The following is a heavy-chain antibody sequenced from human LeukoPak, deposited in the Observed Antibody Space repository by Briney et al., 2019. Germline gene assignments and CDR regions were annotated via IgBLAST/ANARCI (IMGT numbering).Heavy chain of an antibody. CDR1: RXTFSSYA. V-gene: IGHV3-23*01. D-gene: IGHD2/OR15-2a*01. CDR2: ITASGSHT. J-gene: IGHJ4*02. Sequence: GGSLRLSCAASRXTFSSYAMSWVRQAPGKRLEWVSTITASGSHTFYADSVKGRFTISRDNSKNTVYLQMDSLRAEDTAVYSCAKDSRRDCNTVTYYLFDYWGQGTLVTVSS. CDR3: AKDSRRDCNTVTYYLFDY.